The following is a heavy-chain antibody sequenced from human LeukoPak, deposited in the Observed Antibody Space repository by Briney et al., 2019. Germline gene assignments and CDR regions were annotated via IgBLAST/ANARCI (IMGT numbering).Heavy chain of an antibody. V-gene: IGHV4-34*01. Sequence: PSETLSLTCAVYGGSFSGYYWSWIRQPPGKGLEWIGEINHSGSTNYNPSLKSRVTISVDTSKNQFSLKLSSVTAADTAVYYCARLEYYYQHRFDYWGQGTLVTVSS. CDR3: ARLEYYYQHRFDY. J-gene: IGHJ4*02. CDR1: GGSFSGYY. D-gene: IGHD3-10*01. CDR2: INHSGST.